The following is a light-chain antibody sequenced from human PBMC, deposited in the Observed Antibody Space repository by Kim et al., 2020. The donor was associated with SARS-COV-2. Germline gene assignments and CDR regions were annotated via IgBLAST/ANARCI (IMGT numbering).Light chain of an antibody. Sequence: ASVGVRVTITCRASQGISSYLAWYQEEAGKAPKLLIYAASTLQSGVPSRFSGSGSGTDFTLTISSLQPEDFATYFCQQLSTYPLTFGGGTKVDIK. CDR1: QGISSY. J-gene: IGKJ4*01. V-gene: IGKV1-9*01. CDR2: AAS. CDR3: QQLSTYPLT.